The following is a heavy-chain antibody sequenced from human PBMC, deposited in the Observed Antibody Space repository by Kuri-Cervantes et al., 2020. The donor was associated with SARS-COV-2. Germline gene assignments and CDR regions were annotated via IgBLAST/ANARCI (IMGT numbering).Heavy chain of an antibody. Sequence: SGPTLVKPTQTLTLTCTFSGFSLSTSGMCVSWIRQPPGKALEWLALIYWDDDKRYGPSLKSRLTITKDTSKNQVVLTMTNMDPVDTATYYCARALGMGSFDYWGQGTLVTVSS. V-gene: IGHV2-5*08. J-gene: IGHJ4*02. CDR3: ARALGMGSFDY. CDR1: GFSLSTSGMC. CDR2: IYWDDDK.